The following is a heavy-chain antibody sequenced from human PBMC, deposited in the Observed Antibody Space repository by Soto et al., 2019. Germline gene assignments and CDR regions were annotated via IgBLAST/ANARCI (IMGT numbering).Heavy chain of an antibody. J-gene: IGHJ4*02. CDR1: GFTVSTKY. V-gene: IGHV3-66*01. Sequence: EVQLVESGGGLVQPGGSLRLSCAASGFTVSTKYMSWVRQAPGKGLEWVSVIYSGGSTFYADSVRGRFTISRANSKNTVNLQMNSLRAEDTAVYYYARDPWAADYWGQGTLVTVSS. D-gene: IGHD3-16*01. CDR2: IYSGGST. CDR3: ARDPWAADY.